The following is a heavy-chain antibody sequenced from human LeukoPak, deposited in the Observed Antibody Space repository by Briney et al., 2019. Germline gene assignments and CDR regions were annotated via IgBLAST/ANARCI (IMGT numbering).Heavy chain of an antibody. CDR1: GFTFSSYG. CDR3: AKVRYCSSTSCQDRGAFDI. J-gene: IGHJ3*02. D-gene: IGHD2-2*01. V-gene: IGHV3-30*02. Sequence: GSLRLSCAASGFTFSSYGMHWVRQAPGKGLEWVAFIRYDGSNKYYADSVKGRFTISRDNSKNTLYLQMNSLRAEDTAVYYCAKVRYCSSTSCQDRGAFDIWGQGTMVTVSS. CDR2: IRYDGSNK.